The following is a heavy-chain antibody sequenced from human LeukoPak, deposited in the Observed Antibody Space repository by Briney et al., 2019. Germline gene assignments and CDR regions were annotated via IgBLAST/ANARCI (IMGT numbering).Heavy chain of an antibody. Sequence: GGSLRLSCAASGFTFSSYAMSWVRQAPGKGLESVSAISGSGGSTYYADSVKGRFTISRDNSKNTLYLQMNSLRAEDTAVYYCAKDSFPFIPAAENWFDPWGQGTLVTVSS. V-gene: IGHV3-23*01. J-gene: IGHJ5*02. D-gene: IGHD2-2*01. CDR1: GFTFSSYA. CDR3: AKDSFPFIPAAENWFDP. CDR2: ISGSGGST.